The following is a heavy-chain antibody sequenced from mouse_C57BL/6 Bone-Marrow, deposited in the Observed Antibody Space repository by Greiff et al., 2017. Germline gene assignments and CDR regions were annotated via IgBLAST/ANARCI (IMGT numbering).Heavy chain of an antibody. J-gene: IGHJ4*01. Sequence: QVHVKQSGPGLVQPSQSLSITCTVSGFSLTSYGVHWVRQSPGKGLEWLGVIWRGGSTDYNAAFMSRLSITKDNSKSQVFFKMNSLQADDTAIYYCAKRDYSNPYAMDYWGQGTSVTVSS. CDR1: GFSLTSYG. CDR3: AKRDYSNPYAMDY. D-gene: IGHD2-5*01. V-gene: IGHV2-5*01. CDR2: IWRGGST.